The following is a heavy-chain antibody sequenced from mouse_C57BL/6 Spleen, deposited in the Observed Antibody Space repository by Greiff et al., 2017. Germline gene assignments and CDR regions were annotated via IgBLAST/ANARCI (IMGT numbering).Heavy chain of an antibody. J-gene: IGHJ2*01. Sequence: QVQLKESGPELVKPGASVKISCKASGYSFTSYYIHWVKQRPGQGLEWIGWIYPGSGNTKYNEKFKGKATLTADTSSSTAYMQLSSLTSEDSAVYYCARSYGDYPHYFDYWGQGTTLTVSS. CDR2: IYPGSGNT. CDR3: ARSYGDYPHYFDY. CDR1: GYSFTSYY. V-gene: IGHV1-66*01. D-gene: IGHD2-13*01.